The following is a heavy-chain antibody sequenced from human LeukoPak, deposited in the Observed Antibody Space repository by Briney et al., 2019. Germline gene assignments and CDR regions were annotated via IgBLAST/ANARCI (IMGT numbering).Heavy chain of an antibody. CDR2: IIPILGIA. CDR3: SSYSSPWARYFFSF. CDR1: GGTFTSYT. J-gene: IGHJ4*02. V-gene: IGHV1-69*02. Sequence: GASVKVSCKASGGTFTSYTISWVRQAPGQGLEWMGSIIPILGIANYAQEFQGRATIVADKSTSTAYMELSSLRSEDTAMYYCSSYSSPWARYFFSFWGQGTLVTVSS. D-gene: IGHD6-13*01.